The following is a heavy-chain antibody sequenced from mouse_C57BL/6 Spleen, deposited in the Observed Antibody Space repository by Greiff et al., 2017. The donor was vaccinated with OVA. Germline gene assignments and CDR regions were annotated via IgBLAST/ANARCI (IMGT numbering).Heavy chain of an antibody. D-gene: IGHD1-2*01. CDR1: GYTFTDYN. Sequence: VQLKQSGPELVKPGASVKMSCKASGYTFTDYNMHWVKQSPGKSLEWIGYINPNNGGTSYNQKFKGKATLTGNKSSSTAYMELSSLPSEDSAVYYCARDGCGCPHFDYWGQGTTLTVSS. CDR2: INPNNGGT. V-gene: IGHV1-22*01. CDR3: ARDGCGCPHFDY. J-gene: IGHJ2*01.